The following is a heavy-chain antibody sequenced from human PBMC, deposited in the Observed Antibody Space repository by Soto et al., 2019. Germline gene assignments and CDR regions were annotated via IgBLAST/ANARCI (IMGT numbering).Heavy chain of an antibody. CDR1: GGTFSSYT. Sequence: QVQLVQSGAEVKKPGSSVKVSCKASGGTFSSYTISWVRQAPGQGLAWMGRIIPILGIANYAQKFQGRVTITADKSTSTAYMELSSLRSEDTAVYYCAAVLYGDYVYWGQGTLVTVSS. CDR3: AAVLYGDYVY. CDR2: IIPILGIA. J-gene: IGHJ4*02. D-gene: IGHD4-17*01. V-gene: IGHV1-69*02.